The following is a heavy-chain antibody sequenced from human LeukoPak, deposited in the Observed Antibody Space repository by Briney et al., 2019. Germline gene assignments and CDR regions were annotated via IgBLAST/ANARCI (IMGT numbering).Heavy chain of an antibody. CDR1: GDSVSSNSAA. D-gene: IGHD6-19*01. CDR2: TYYRSKWYN. V-gene: IGHV6-1*01. Sequence: SQTLSLTCAISGDSVSSNSAAWNWIRQSPSRGLEWLGRTYYRSKWYNDYVVSVKSRIAINPDTSKNQFSLQLNSVTPEDTAVYYCARAPLYSSGWQFDYWGQGTLVTVSS. CDR3: ARAPLYSSGWQFDY. J-gene: IGHJ4*02.